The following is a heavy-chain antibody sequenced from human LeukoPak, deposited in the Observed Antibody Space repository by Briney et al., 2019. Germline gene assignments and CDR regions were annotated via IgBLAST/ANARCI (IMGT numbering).Heavy chain of an antibody. D-gene: IGHD3-22*01. J-gene: IGHJ4*02. Sequence: ASVKVSCKASGYTFTSYGISWVRQAPGQGLEWMGWISAYNGNTNYAQKLQGRVTMTTDTSTSTAYMELRSLRSDDTAVYYCARQGLLYYYDRSGYSYFDYWGQGALVTVSS. CDR1: GYTFTSYG. CDR2: ISAYNGNT. CDR3: ARQGLLYYYDRSGYSYFDY. V-gene: IGHV1-18*01.